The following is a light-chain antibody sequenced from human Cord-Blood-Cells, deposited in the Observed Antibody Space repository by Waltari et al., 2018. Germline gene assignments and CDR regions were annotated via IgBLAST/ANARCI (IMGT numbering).Light chain of an antibody. Sequence: NFMLTQPHSVSESPGQTVTISCTGSSGSIARNYVQWYQQRPGSAPTTVIYEDNQRPSGVPARFSGSIDSSSNSASLTISGLKTEDEADYYCQSYDSSNRWVFGGGTKLTVL. CDR1: SGSIARNY. CDR3: QSYDSSNRWV. J-gene: IGLJ3*02. V-gene: IGLV6-57*02. CDR2: EDN.